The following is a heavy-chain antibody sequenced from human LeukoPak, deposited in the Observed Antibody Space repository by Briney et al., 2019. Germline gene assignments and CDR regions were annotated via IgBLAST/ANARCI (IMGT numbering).Heavy chain of an antibody. J-gene: IGHJ4*02. CDR1: GGSFSGYY. D-gene: IGHD3-22*01. CDR2: INHSGST. V-gene: IGHV4-34*01. Sequence: SETLSLTCAVYGGSFSGYYWSWTRQPPGKGLEWIGEINHSGSTNYNPSLKSRVTISVDTSKNQFSLKLSSVTAADTAVYYCARGLYYDSSGYYYSPTDYWGQGTLVTVSS. CDR3: ARGLYYDSSGYYYSPTDY.